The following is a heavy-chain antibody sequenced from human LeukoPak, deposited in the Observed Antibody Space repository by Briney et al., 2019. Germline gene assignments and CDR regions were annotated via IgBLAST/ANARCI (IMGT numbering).Heavy chain of an antibody. V-gene: IGHV1-3*01. Sequence: ASVKVSCKASGYTFSGYAIHWVRQAPGQRLEWMGWIDADNGDTRYSQKFQGRVTITRDTSASTVYMELSSLRSEDTAVYYCARGSTSDWPLDHWGQETLVTISS. J-gene: IGHJ4*02. CDR2: IDADNGDT. CDR3: ARGSTSDWPLDH. D-gene: IGHD6-19*01. CDR1: GYTFSGYA.